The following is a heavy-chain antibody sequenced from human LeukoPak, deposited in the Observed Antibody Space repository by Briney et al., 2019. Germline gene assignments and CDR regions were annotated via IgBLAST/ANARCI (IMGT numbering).Heavy chain of an antibody. D-gene: IGHD2-2*01. CDR1: GGSISSGGYY. Sequence: SSETLSLTCTVSGGSISSGGYYWSWIRQHPGKGLEWIGYIYYSGSTYYNPSPKSRVTISVDTSKNQFSLKLSSVTAADTAVYYCARVEGYCSSTSCYGEYYFDYWGQGTLVTVSS. CDR3: ARVEGYCSSTSCYGEYYFDY. V-gene: IGHV4-31*03. J-gene: IGHJ4*02. CDR2: IYYSGST.